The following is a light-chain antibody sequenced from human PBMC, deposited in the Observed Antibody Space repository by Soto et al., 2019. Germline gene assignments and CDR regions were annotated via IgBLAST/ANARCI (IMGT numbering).Light chain of an antibody. J-gene: IGKJ1*01. CDR2: DAS. Sequence: DNQMTQSPSTLSASVGDRVTITCRASQSISSWLAWYQQKPGKAPKLLIYDASSLQSGVPSRFSGSGSGTEFTLTISSLRPEDFATYYCQQLNSYPRTFGQGTKVDIK. CDR1: QSISSW. CDR3: QQLNSYPRT. V-gene: IGKV1-5*01.